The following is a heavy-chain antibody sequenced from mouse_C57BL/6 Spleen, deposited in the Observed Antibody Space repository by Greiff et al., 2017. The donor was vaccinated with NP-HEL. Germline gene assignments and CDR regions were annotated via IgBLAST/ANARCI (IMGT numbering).Heavy chain of an antibody. CDR1: GYTFTSYW. CDR3: ARSYYSNWRYFDY. J-gene: IGHJ2*01. D-gene: IGHD2-5*01. V-gene: IGHV1-52*01. Sequence: VKLQQPGAELVRPGSSVKLSCKASGYTFTSYWMHWVKQRPIQGLEWIGNIDPSDSETHYNQKFKDKATLTVDKSSSTAYMQLSSLTSEDSAVYYCARSYYSNWRYFDYWGQGTTLTVSS. CDR2: IDPSDSET.